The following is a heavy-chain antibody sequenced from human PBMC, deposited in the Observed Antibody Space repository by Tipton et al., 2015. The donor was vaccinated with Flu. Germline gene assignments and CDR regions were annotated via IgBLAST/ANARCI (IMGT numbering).Heavy chain of an antibody. J-gene: IGHJ3*01. V-gene: IGHV3-7*03. CDR3: VRAVGGAAAL. Sequence: SLRLSCADSGFTFTNYWMSWVRQAPGKGLEWVANIKQDGSEIYYVDSVKGRFTISRDNAKNSLYLQMNSLRAEDTAVYYCVRAVGGAAALWGQGTRVTVSS. D-gene: IGHD3-10*01. CDR1: GFTFTNYW. CDR2: IKQDGSEI.